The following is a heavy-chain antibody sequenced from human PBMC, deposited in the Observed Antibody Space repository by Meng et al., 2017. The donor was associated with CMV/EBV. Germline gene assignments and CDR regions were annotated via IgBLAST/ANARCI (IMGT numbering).Heavy chain of an antibody. D-gene: IGHD5-24*01. CDR2: ISSNGGST. CDR1: GFTFSSHA. CDR3: ARQRLSGYWYFDL. Sequence: GGSLRLSCAASGFTFSSHAMQWVRQARGKGLEYVSAISSNGGSTYYADSVKGRFTISRDNTKNTLYLQMGSLRAEDMAVYYCARQRLSGYWYFDLWGRGTLVTVSS. V-gene: IGHV3-64*02. J-gene: IGHJ2*01.